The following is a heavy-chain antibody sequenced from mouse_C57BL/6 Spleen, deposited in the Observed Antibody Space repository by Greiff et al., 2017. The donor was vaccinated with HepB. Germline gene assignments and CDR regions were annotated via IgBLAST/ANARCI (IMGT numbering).Heavy chain of an antibody. CDR2: IDPENGDT. D-gene: IGHD1-1*01. V-gene: IGHV14-4*01. CDR3: TTGGYYGSSFLDY. Sequence: VQLQQSGAELVRPGASVKLSCTASGFNIKDDYMHWVKQRPEQGLEWIGWIDPENGDTEYASKFQGKATITADTSSNTAYLQLSSLTSEDTAVYYCTTGGYYGSSFLDYWGQGTTLTVSS. CDR1: GFNIKDDY. J-gene: IGHJ2*01.